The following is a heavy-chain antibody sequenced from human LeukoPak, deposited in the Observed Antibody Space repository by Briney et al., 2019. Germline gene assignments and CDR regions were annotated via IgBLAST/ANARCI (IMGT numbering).Heavy chain of an antibody. D-gene: IGHD3-10*01. CDR3: ARVSMVRGVTFDY. Sequence: SETLSLTCTVSGGSISSGDYYWSWIRQPPGKGLEWIGYIYYSGSTYYNPSLKSRVTISVDTSKNQFSLKLSSVTAADTAVYYCARVSMVRGVTFDYWGQGTLVTVSS. CDR1: GGSISSGDYY. J-gene: IGHJ4*02. CDR2: IYYSGST. V-gene: IGHV4-30-4*01.